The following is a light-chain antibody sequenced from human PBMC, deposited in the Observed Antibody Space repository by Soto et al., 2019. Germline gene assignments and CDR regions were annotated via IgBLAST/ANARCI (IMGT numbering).Light chain of an antibody. Sequence: DIPMTQSPSSLSASVGDRVTITCRASQRISSYLNWYQQKPGKAPKLLIYGASSLQSGVPPRFSGSGSGTDFTLTISSLQPEDFATYYCQQSYGIPLTFGGGTKVEIK. CDR2: GAS. J-gene: IGKJ4*01. CDR1: QRISSY. V-gene: IGKV1-39*01. CDR3: QQSYGIPLT.